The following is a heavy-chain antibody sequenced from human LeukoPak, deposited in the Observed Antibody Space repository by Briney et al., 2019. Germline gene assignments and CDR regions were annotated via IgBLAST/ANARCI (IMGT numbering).Heavy chain of an antibody. CDR2: INHSGST. CDR1: GGSISSYY. D-gene: IGHD3-10*01. J-gene: IGHJ4*02. CDR3: ARDAYYYGSGSFHFDY. V-gene: IGHV4-34*01. Sequence: PSETLSLTCTVSGGSISSYYWSWIRQPPGKGLEWIGEINHSGSTNYNPSLKSRVTMSVDTSKNQFSLKLSSVTAADTAVYYCARDAYYYGSGSFHFDYWGQGTLVTVSS.